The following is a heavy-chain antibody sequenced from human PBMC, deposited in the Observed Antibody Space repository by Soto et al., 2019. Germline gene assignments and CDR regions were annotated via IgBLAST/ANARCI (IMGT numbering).Heavy chain of an antibody. V-gene: IGHV3-23*01. CDR1: GFTLSDYA. CDR2: ISGSGGDP. CDR3: ARVVPAAFYGMDV. J-gene: IGHJ6*02. D-gene: IGHD2-2*01. Sequence: EVQLLESGGGLVQPGGSLRLSCAASGFTLSDYAMSWVRQVPGKGLEWVSAISGSGGDPFYGDSVKGRFTISRDHSKNTLYLQMTGLRAEDTAEYYCARVVPAAFYGMDVWGQGTTVTVSS.